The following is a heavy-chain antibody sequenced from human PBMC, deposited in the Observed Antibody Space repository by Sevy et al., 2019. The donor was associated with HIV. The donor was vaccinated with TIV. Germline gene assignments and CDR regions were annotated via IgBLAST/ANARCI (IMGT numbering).Heavy chain of an antibody. CDR1: GFTFSGYG. Sequence: GGSLRLSCAASGFTFSGYGMDWVRQAPGKGLEWVAIIRYDGSEKDYAESVKGRFTISRDNSKNTLYLEMNSLRAEDTAVYYCVRDRGLGATRSFDYWGQGTLVTVSS. D-gene: IGHD1-26*01. CDR2: IRYDGSEK. J-gene: IGHJ4*02. V-gene: IGHV3-33*01. CDR3: VRDRGLGATRSFDY.